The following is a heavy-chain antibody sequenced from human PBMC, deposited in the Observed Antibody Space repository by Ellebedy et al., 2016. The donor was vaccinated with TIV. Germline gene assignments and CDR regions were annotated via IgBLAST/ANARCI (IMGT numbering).Heavy chain of an antibody. Sequence: GGSLRLSCAASGFTFSDYAMTWVRQAPGKGLEWVSTISDSGGFTYYADSVKGRFTISRDNSKNTLYLQMTSLRAEDTAVYYCAKRADLKDYETSGLSLRYWGQGTLVTVSS. J-gene: IGHJ4*02. D-gene: IGHD3-22*01. CDR1: GFTFSDYA. CDR2: ISDSGGFT. CDR3: AKRADLKDYETSGLSLRY. V-gene: IGHV3-23*01.